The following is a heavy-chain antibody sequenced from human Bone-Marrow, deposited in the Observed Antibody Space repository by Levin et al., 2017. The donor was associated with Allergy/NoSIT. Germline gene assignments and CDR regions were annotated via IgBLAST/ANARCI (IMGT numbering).Heavy chain of an antibody. CDR1: GFTFSSYA. Sequence: GGSLRLSCAASGFTFSSYAMHWVRQAPGKGLEWVAVISYDGSNKYYADSVKGRFTISRDNSKNTLYLQMNSLRAEDTAVYYCARLYSSSRGLSSLPEYYFDYWGQGTLVTVSS. D-gene: IGHD6-13*01. CDR3: ARLYSSSRGLSSLPEYYFDY. V-gene: IGHV3-30-3*01. J-gene: IGHJ4*02. CDR2: ISYDGSNK.